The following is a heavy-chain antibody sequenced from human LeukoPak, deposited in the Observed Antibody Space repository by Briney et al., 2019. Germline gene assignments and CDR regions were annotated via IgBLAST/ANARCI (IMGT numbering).Heavy chain of an antibody. Sequence: SETLSLTCTVSGGSISSYYWSWIRQPAGKTLEWIGRIYYSGSTNYNPSLKSRVTISVDTSKNQFSLKLSSVTAADTAVYYCARTQRHCSGGSCYSVRPYYYYYMDVWGKGTTVTVS. CDR3: ARTQRHCSGGSCYSVRPYYYYYMDV. J-gene: IGHJ6*03. CDR1: GGSISSYY. CDR2: IYYSGST. V-gene: IGHV4-4*07. D-gene: IGHD2-15*01.